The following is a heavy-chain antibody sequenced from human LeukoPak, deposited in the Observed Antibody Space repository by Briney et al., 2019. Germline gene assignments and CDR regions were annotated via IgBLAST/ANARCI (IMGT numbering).Heavy chain of an antibody. CDR3: AKVAVAAAAVGRCFDY. J-gene: IGHJ4*02. Sequence: GGSLRLSCAASGFTFDDYAMHWVRQAPGKGLEWVSGISWNSGSIGYADSVKGRFTISRDNAKNSLYLQMNSLRAEDTAVYYCAKVAVAAAAVGRCFDYWGQGTLVTVSS. CDR2: ISWNSGSI. D-gene: IGHD6-13*01. V-gene: IGHV3-9*01. CDR1: GFTFDDYA.